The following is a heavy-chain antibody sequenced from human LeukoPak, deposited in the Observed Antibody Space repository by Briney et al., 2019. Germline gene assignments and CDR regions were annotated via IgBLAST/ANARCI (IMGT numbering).Heavy chain of an antibody. CDR3: ARDPGGAKFDY. J-gene: IGHJ4*02. D-gene: IGHD4/OR15-4a*01. V-gene: IGHV3-53*01. CDR1: GLTFSSNY. Sequence: GGSLRLSCAASGLTFSSNYMSWVRQAPGKGLEWVSVIYSGGSTANADSVKGRFTISRDNSKNTLYLQLNSLRVEDTAVFYCARDPGGAKFDYWGQGTLVTVSS. CDR2: IYSGGST.